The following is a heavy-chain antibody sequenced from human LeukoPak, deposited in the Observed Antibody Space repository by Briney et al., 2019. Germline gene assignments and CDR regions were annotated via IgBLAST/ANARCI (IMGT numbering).Heavy chain of an antibody. D-gene: IGHD5-24*01. Sequence: GASVKVSCKASGYTFTGYYMHWVRQAPGQGLEWMGWINPNSGGTNYAQKFQGRVTMNRDTPISTAYMELSRLRSDDTGVYYCARGRGADGYSQDAFDIWGQGTMVTVSS. V-gene: IGHV1-2*02. CDR3: ARGRGADGYSQDAFDI. CDR1: GYTFTGYY. J-gene: IGHJ3*02. CDR2: INPNSGGT.